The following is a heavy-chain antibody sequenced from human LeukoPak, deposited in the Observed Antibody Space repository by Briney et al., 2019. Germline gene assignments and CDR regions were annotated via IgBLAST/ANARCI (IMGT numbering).Heavy chain of an antibody. J-gene: IGHJ4*02. V-gene: IGHV3-7*01. Sequence: GGSLRLSCAASGFTFSSYLMSWVRQAPGKGLEWVANIKQDGSEKYYVDSVKGRFTISRDNAKNSLYLQTNSLRAEDTAVYYCARGPRYSYGAHFDYWGQGTLVTVSS. D-gene: IGHD5-18*01. CDR2: IKQDGSEK. CDR1: GFTFSSYL. CDR3: ARGPRYSYGAHFDY.